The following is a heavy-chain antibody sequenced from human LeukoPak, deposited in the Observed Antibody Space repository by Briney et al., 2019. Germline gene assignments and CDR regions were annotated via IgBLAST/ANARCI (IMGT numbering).Heavy chain of an antibody. CDR1: GYTFTSYY. V-gene: IGHV1-46*01. D-gene: IGHD2-2*01. CDR2: INPSGGST. Sequence: ASVKVSCTASGYTFTSYYMHWVRQAPGQGLEWMGIINPSGGSTSYAQKFQGRVTMTRDMSTSTVYMELSSLRSEDTAVYYCARAGDLGGCSSTSCYTNWFDPWGQGTLVTVSS. CDR3: ARAGDLGGCSSTSCYTNWFDP. J-gene: IGHJ5*02.